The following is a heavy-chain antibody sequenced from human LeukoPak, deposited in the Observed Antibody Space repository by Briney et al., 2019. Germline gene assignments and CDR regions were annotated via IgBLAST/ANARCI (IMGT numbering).Heavy chain of an antibody. CDR2: IIPIFGTA. CDR3: ARDEKYVEWLVRFDY. D-gene: IGHD6-19*01. CDR1: GYTFTNYG. Sequence: SVKVSCKASGYTFTNYGISWVRQAPGQGLEWMGGIIPIFGTANYAQKFQGRVTITTDESTSTAYMELSSLRSDDTAVYYCARDEKYVEWLVRFDYWGQGTLVTVSS. J-gene: IGHJ4*02. V-gene: IGHV1-69*05.